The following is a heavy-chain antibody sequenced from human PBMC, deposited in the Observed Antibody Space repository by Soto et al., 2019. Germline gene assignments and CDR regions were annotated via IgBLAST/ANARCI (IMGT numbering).Heavy chain of an antibody. J-gene: IGHJ6*03. V-gene: IGHV4-59*08. CDR2: IYDSGNT. Sequence: SETLSLTCSVSGGSISSYYWSWIRQPPGKGLERIGYIYDSGNTNYNPSLKSRVTISVDTSKNQFSLKLSSVTAADTAVYYCASLVYYFHYMDVWGKGTTVTVSS. CDR3: ASLVYYFHYMDV. CDR1: GGSISSYY.